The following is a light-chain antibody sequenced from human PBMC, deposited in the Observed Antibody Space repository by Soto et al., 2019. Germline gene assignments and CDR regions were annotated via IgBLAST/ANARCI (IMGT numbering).Light chain of an antibody. CDR3: QQYNNWPPLT. CDR2: DAY. V-gene: IGKV3-15*01. CDR1: QSVSTN. Sequence: EILMTQSPASLSVSPGENATLSCRARQSVSTNLVWYQQKLGQSPRLLIYDAYTSPTGIPARFGGMGSGTQVNLTITLLQSEDSEVYYGQQYNNWPPLTFGRGTKVEI. J-gene: IGKJ4*01.